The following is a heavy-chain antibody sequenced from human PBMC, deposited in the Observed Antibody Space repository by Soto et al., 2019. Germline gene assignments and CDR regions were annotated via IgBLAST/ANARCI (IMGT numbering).Heavy chain of an antibody. D-gene: IGHD1-1*01. CDR1: GGSISSSNW. J-gene: IGHJ5*02. V-gene: IGHV4-4*02. CDR2: IYHSGST. CDR3: ARGLSGTPRDWFDP. Sequence: SETLSLTCAVSGGSISSSNWWSWVRQPPGKGLEWIGDIYHSGSTNYNPSLKSRVTISVDTSKNQFSLKLSSVTAADTAVYYCARGLSGTPRDWFDPWGQGTLVTVSS.